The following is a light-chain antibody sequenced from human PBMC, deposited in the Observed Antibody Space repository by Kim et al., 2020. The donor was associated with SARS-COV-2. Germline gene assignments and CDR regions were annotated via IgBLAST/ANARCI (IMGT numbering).Light chain of an antibody. CDR3: QHLNSYPHT. V-gene: IGKV1-9*01. Sequence: DIQLTQSPSFLSASVGDRVTITCRASQGIFSDLAWYQQRPGKAPDLLIYAASTLRSGVPSRFSGRGSGTEFTLRISSLQPEDFATYYCQHLNSYPHTFGQGTKVDIK. J-gene: IGKJ2*01. CDR1: QGIFSD. CDR2: AAS.